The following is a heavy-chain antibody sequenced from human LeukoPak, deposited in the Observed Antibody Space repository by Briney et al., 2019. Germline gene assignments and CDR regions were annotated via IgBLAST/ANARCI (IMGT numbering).Heavy chain of an antibody. J-gene: IGHJ4*02. CDR2: IIPDSGGT. Sequence: ASVKVSCKASGYTFSSYGISWVRQAPGQGLEWMGFIIPDSGGTTYQQNFQGRVTITRDTSISTFYMELSSLRPDDTAVYYCSTEDKYCTGANCGVFWGQGTLVTVSS. V-gene: IGHV1-2*02. D-gene: IGHD2-8*02. CDR1: GYTFSSYG. CDR3: STEDKYCTGANCGVF.